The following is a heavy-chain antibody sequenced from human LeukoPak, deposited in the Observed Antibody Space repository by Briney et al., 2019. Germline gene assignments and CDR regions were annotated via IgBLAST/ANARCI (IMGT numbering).Heavy chain of an antibody. CDR3: ARTRVAAAGIVNWFDP. CDR2: IYTSGST. J-gene: IGHJ5*02. Sequence: SETLSLTCTVSGGSTSSYYWSLIRQPAGKGLEWIGRIYTSGSTNYNPSLKSRVTMSIDTSKNQFSLKLSSVTAADTAVYYCARTRVAAAGIVNWFDPWGQGTLVTVSS. V-gene: IGHV4-4*07. D-gene: IGHD6-13*01. CDR1: GGSTSSYY.